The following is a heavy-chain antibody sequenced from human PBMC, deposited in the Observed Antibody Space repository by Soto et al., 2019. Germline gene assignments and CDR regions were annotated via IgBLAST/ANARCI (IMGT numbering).Heavy chain of an antibody. J-gene: IGHJ4*02. CDR3: AFTSYYDSSGYYSFGY. CDR1: GFTVSSRA. D-gene: IGHD3-22*01. V-gene: IGHV3-23*04. Sequence: EVQLVESGGGLVQPGGSLRLSCAASGFTVSSRAMSWVRQAPGKGLEWVSGISGSGDSTYYADSVKGRFTISRDNSKNTLYLQMNSLRVEDTAIYYCAFTSYYDSSGYYSFGYWGQGTLVTVSS. CDR2: ISGSGDST.